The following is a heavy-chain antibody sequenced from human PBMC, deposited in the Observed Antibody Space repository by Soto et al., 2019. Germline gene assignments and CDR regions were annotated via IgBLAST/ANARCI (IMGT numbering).Heavy chain of an antibody. J-gene: IGHJ4*02. CDR1: GGSISSSSYY. V-gene: IGHV4-39*01. Sequence: QLQLQESRPGLVKPSETLSLTCTVSGGSISSSSYYWGWIRQPPGKGLEWIGRIHYSGSTYYNPALKSRVTMSVDMSKKQFSLKLSSVTAADTSVYYCARLVVGYSSNWDFDYWGQGTLVTVSS. CDR3: ARLVVGYSSNWDFDY. CDR2: IHYSGST. D-gene: IGHD6-13*01.